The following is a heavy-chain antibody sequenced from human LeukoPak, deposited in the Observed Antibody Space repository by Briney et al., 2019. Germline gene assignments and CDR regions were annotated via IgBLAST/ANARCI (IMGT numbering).Heavy chain of an antibody. CDR3: AKPLAGYSSAFDY. CDR2: IRYDGSNK. J-gene: IGHJ4*02. CDR1: GFTFSNYG. Sequence: GGSLRLSCAASGFTFSNYGVHWVRQAPGKGLEWVAFIRYDGSNKYYADSVKGRFTISRDNSKNTLHLQMDSLRAEDTALYYCAKPLAGYSSAFDYWGQGTLVTVSS. V-gene: IGHV3-30*02. D-gene: IGHD5-18*01.